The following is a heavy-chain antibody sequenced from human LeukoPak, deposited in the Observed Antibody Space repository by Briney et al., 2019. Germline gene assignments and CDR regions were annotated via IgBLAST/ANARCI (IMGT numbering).Heavy chain of an antibody. V-gene: IGHV3-43D*03. D-gene: IGHD3-10*01. CDR2: ISWDGGST. J-gene: IGHJ3*02. Sequence: GGSLRLSCAAPGFTFDDYAMHWVRQAPGKGLEWVSLISWDGGSTYYADSVKGRFTISRDNSKNSLYLQMNSLRAEDTALYYCAKASGGFGEDNAFDIWGQGTMVTVSS. CDR1: GFTFDDYA. CDR3: AKASGGFGEDNAFDI.